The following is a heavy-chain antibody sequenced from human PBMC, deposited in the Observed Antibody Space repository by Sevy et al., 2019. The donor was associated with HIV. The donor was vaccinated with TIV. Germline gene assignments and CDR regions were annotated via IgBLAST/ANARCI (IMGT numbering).Heavy chain of an antibody. Sequence: ASVKVSCKASGYTFTGQYIHWVRQAPGQGLEWMGWINPNSGDTKYRQDYQDKVTLTRDTSITTAYMELSGLKSDDTAIYYCARDLRLRRYSYGSFDYWGQGTLVTVSS. CDR1: GYTFTGQY. V-gene: IGHV1-2*02. CDR3: ARDLRLRRYSYGSFDY. CDR2: INPNSGDT. D-gene: IGHD5-18*01. J-gene: IGHJ4*02.